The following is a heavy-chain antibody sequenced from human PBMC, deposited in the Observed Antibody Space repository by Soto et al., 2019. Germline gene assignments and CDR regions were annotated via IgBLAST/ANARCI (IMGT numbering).Heavy chain of an antibody. CDR1: GFTFSSYA. CDR3: AKDISTSGSVTSRVSFDY. CDR2: ISGSGGTT. Sequence: EVHLLESGGGLVQPGGSLRLSCAASGFTFSSYAMSWVRQAPGKGLEWVSAISGSGGTTYYADSVKGRFTISRDNSKNTLYLQMSSLRAEDTAVYYCAKDISTSGSVTSRVSFDYWGQGTLVTVSS. D-gene: IGHD1-1*01. V-gene: IGHV3-23*01. J-gene: IGHJ4*02.